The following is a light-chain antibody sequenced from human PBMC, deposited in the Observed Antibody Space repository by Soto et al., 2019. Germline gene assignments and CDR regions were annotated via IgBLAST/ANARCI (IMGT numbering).Light chain of an antibody. Sequence: QSVLTQPPSVSGAPGQRVTISCTGNNSNIGAGYEVHWYQQIAGTSPKLLIYGNKNRPLGVPDRFSGSKSGTSVSLAITDLQAEDEADYYCPSYDNVLSAVVFGGGTKLTVL. J-gene: IGLJ2*01. CDR3: PSYDNVLSAVV. V-gene: IGLV1-40*01. CDR2: GNK. CDR1: NSNIGAGYE.